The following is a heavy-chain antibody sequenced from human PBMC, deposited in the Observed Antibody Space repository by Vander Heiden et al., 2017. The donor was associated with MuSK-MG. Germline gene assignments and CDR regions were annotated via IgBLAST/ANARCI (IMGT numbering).Heavy chain of an antibody. Sequence: AASGFTFSSYWMSWVRQAPGKGLEWVANIKQDGSEKYYVDSVKGRFTISRDNAKNSLYLQMNSMRAEDTAVYYCARDLWNPLYGGFDYWGQGTLVTVSS. V-gene: IGHV3-7*01. D-gene: IGHD2-15*01. CDR3: ARDLWNPLYGGFDY. CDR2: IKQDGSEK. J-gene: IGHJ4*02. CDR1: GFTFSSYW.